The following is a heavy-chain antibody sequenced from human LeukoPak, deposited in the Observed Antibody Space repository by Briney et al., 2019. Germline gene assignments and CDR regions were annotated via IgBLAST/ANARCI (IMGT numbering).Heavy chain of an antibody. J-gene: IGHJ4*02. D-gene: IGHD3-22*01. CDR3: AREGYDSSGYPRLLDY. Sequence: GGSLRLSCAASGLTVSSNYITWVRQPSGKGLEWVSVLHAAGGTYYADSVKGRFTISRHISKNTVYLQMNSLRAEDTAVYYCAREGYDSSGYPRLLDYWGQGTLVTVSS. CDR2: LHAAGGT. V-gene: IGHV3-53*04. CDR1: GLTVSSNY.